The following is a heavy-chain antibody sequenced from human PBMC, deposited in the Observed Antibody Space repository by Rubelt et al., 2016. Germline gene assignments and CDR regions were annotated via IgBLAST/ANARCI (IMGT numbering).Heavy chain of an antibody. CDR1: GGSIRSDY. CDR2: VYNSGST. Sequence: QVQLQESGPGLVKPSETLSLTCTVSGGSIRSDYWSWIRQPPGKGLEWMGHVYNSGSTHYNPSLKGRVTISVDTSKTQFSLKLSSVTAADTAVYYCARGSRSGYSYGYADYWGQGTPVIVSS. D-gene: IGHD5-18*01. CDR3: ARGSRSGYSYGYADY. V-gene: IGHV4-59*01. J-gene: IGHJ4*02.